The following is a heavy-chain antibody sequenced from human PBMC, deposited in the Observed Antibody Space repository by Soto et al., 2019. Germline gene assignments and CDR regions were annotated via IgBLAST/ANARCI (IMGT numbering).Heavy chain of an antibody. D-gene: IGHD2-21*01. V-gene: IGHV4-59*01. CDR2: IYYSGST. J-gene: IGHJ6*03. Sequence: PSETLSLTCTVSGVSISSYYWSWIRQPPGKGLEWIGYIYYSGSTNYNPSLKSRVTISVDTSKNQFSLKLSSVTAADTAVYYCAMIVTRGAFGYFYDSMDVWGIGTTVTVSS. CDR3: AMIVTRGAFGYFYDSMDV. CDR1: GVSISSYY.